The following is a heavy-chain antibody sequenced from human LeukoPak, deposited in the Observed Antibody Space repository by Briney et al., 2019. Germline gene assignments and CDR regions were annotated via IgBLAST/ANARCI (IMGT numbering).Heavy chain of an antibody. CDR3: ARESQTVDYFYHMDV. V-gene: IGHV4-4*07. D-gene: IGHD1-1*01. Sequence: KPSETLSLTCTVSGASTRTYYWGWIRQPAGKQLEWIGRIYSSGSTDYNSSLGSRVTMSLDTSKNQFSLRLSSVTAADTAVYYCARESQTVDYFYHMDVWGKGATVTVSS. J-gene: IGHJ6*03. CDR1: GASTRTYY. CDR2: IYSSGST.